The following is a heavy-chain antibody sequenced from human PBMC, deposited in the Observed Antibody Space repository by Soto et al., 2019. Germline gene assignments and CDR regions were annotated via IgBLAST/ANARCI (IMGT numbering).Heavy chain of an antibody. D-gene: IGHD2-8*01. Sequence: EPLMFSCTATGDDFTKNWGCGVRQIPGKVLEWMEIIYPGDSETRYSPSFQGQVTITVDKSKNPAYLHWSSLKAQDTAIYYCFILYGAARRGFDYWGPGTLVTVSS. J-gene: IGHJ4*02. CDR3: FILYGAARRGFDY. V-gene: IGHV5-51*01. CDR1: GDDFTKNW. CDR2: IYPGDSET.